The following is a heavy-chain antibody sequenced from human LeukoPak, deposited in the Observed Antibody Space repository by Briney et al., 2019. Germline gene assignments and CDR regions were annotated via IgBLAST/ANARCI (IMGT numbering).Heavy chain of an antibody. CDR1: GYAFTSYG. V-gene: IGHV1-18*01. CDR3: ATVSSWYGALYYYYYMDV. Sequence: ASVKVSCKASGYAFTSYGISWVRQAPGQGLEWMGWISAYNGNTNYAQKLQGRVTMTTDTSTSTAYMELRSLRSDDTAVYYCATVSSWYGALYYYYYMDVWGKGTTVTVSS. D-gene: IGHD6-13*01. CDR2: ISAYNGNT. J-gene: IGHJ6*03.